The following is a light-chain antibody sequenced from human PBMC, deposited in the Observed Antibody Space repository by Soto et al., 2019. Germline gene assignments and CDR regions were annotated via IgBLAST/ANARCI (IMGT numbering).Light chain of an antibody. CDR3: QQYDNLPLT. J-gene: IGKJ4*01. CDR1: QDISNY. Sequence: DIQMTQSPSSLSASVGDRVTITCQASQDISNYLNWYQQKPGKATKLLIYDASNLETEVPSRFSGRGSGTYSAFTISSPQPEDIATYQCQQYDNLPLTFGGGTKVEIK. CDR2: DAS. V-gene: IGKV1-33*01.